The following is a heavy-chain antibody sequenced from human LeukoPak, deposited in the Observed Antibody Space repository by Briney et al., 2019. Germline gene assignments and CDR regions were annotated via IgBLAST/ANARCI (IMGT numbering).Heavy chain of an antibody. V-gene: IGHV3-7*03. CDR3: ARDRSGWYYFDY. CDR2: INQDGSEK. D-gene: IGHD6-19*01. Sequence: GGSLRLSCAASGFTFSTYWMTWVRQAPGKGLKWVANINQDGSEKHYVDSVKGRFTISRDNAKNSLYLQMNSLRAEDTAVYYCARDRSGWYYFDYWGQGTLVTVSS. CDR1: GFTFSTYW. J-gene: IGHJ4*02.